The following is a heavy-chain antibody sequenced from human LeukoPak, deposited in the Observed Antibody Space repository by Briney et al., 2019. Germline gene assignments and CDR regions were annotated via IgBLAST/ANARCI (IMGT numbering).Heavy chain of an antibody. D-gene: IGHD3-10*01. V-gene: IGHV1-69*05. CDR1: GGTFSSYA. CDR3: ALQGVRGLSYYFGY. CDR2: IIPIFGTA. J-gene: IGHJ4*02. Sequence: GASVKVSCKASGGTFSSYAISWVRQAPGQGLEWMGGIIPIFGTANYAQEFQGRVTITRDTSASTAYMELSSLRSEDTAVYYCALQGVRGLSYYFGYWGQGTLVAVSS.